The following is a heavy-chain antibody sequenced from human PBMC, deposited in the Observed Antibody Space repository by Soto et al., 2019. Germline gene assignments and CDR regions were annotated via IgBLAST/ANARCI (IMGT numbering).Heavy chain of an antibody. J-gene: IGHJ4*02. CDR2: INGGNGDT. CDR1: GYTFTGYA. V-gene: IGHV1-3*01. Sequence: QVHPVQSEAEVKKPGASVKISCRASGYTFTGYAIHWVRQAPGQRLEWMGWINGGNGDTKYSQKFQGRVTITRDTSASTAYMDLTSLGSEDTAVYHCARGYCSSTSCQYYFDYWGQGTPVTVSS. D-gene: IGHD2-2*01. CDR3: ARGYCSSTSCQYYFDY.